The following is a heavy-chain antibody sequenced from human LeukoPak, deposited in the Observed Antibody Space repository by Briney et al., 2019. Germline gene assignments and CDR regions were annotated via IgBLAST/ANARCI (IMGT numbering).Heavy chain of an antibody. Sequence: GGSLRLSCAASGFTFSSYGMHWVRQAPGKGLEWVAVISYDGSNKYYADSVKGRFTISRDNSKNTLYLQMNSLRAEDTAVYYCARGQDLITMLTHFDYWGQGTLVTVSS. CDR3: ARGQDLITMLTHFDY. CDR2: ISYDGSNK. CDR1: GFTFSSYG. D-gene: IGHD3-10*02. J-gene: IGHJ4*02. V-gene: IGHV3-30*03.